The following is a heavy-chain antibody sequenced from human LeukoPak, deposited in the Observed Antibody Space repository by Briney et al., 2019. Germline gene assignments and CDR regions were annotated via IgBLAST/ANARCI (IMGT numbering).Heavy chain of an antibody. D-gene: IGHD6-13*01. CDR3: ATDAVGDSWSDY. J-gene: IGHJ4*02. V-gene: IGHV3-7*01. CDR1: GFSFSSYW. Sequence: AGGSLRLSCPASGFSFSSYWMNWVRQAQGKGPEWLANIKQDGSQTYYVDSVKGRFTISRDNAKNSLYLQMNSLRAGDTAVYYCATDAVGDSWSDYWGQGTLVTVSS. CDR2: IKQDGSQT.